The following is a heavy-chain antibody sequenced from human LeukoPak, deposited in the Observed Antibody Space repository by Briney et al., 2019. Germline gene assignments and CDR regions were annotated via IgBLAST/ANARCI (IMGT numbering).Heavy chain of an antibody. V-gene: IGHV1-8*01. Sequence: GASVKVFCKASGYTFTSYAINWVRQATGQGLEWMGWMNPNSGNTGYAQKFQGRVTMTRNTSISTAYMELSSLRSEDTAVYYCARADNGYSYGPVLYYGMDVWGQGTTVTVSS. CDR1: GYTFTSYA. CDR2: MNPNSGNT. CDR3: ARADNGYSYGPVLYYGMDV. D-gene: IGHD5-18*01. J-gene: IGHJ6*02.